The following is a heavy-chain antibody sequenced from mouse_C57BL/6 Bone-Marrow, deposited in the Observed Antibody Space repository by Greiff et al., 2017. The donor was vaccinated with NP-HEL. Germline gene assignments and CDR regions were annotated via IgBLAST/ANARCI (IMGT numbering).Heavy chain of an antibody. D-gene: IGHD2-1*01. Sequence: VQLKESGPELVKPGASVKIPCKASGYTFTDYNMDWVKQSHGKSLEWIGDINPNNGGTIYNQKFKGKATLTVDKSSSTAYMKLRSLTSEDTAVYYCARSRNYPDYWGQGTTLTVTS. CDR2: INPNNGGT. CDR1: GYTFTDYN. CDR3: ARSRNYPDY. J-gene: IGHJ2*01. V-gene: IGHV1-18*01.